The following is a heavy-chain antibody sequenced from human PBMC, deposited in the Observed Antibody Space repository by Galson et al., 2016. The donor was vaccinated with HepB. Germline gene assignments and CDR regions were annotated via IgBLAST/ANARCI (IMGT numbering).Heavy chain of an antibody. D-gene: IGHD4-11*01. Sequence: SLRFSCAASGFTFSHFWMSWVRQAPGKGLEWVADIKADGRAQFYVDSVKGRFTIARDNTKNSLYLQMNSLRAEDTAGYYCVRDDYLDVWGQGTMVIVSS. J-gene: IGHJ3*01. CDR1: GFTFSHFW. CDR3: VRDDYLDV. CDR2: IKADGRAQ. V-gene: IGHV3-7*01.